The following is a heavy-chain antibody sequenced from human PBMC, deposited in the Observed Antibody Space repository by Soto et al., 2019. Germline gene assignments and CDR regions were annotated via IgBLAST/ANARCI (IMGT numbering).Heavy chain of an antibody. J-gene: IGHJ1*01. Sequence: EVQLLESGGGLVQPGGSLRLSCAASGFTFSSYAMSWVRQAPGKGLEWVSAISGSGGSTYYADSVKGRFTISRDNSKITLYLQMNSLRAEDTAVYYCAKGSPSVVVVAATPGEYFQHWGQGTLVTVSS. CDR3: AKGSPSVVVVAATPGEYFQH. CDR2: ISGSGGST. D-gene: IGHD2-15*01. CDR1: GFTFSSYA. V-gene: IGHV3-23*01.